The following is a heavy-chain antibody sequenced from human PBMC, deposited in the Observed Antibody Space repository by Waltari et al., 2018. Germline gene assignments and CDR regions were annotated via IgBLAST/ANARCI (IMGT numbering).Heavy chain of an antibody. J-gene: IGHJ4*02. CDR3: AKDRGSGRIYFDS. D-gene: IGHD3-10*01. CDR1: GFTFSHFA. Sequence: VQLLESGGDLIKPGGSLRLPCAASGFTFSHFAITWVRQAPGKRLEWVSSISGSGGTSYYTDSVTGRFNISRDNSENTLYLHMNSLRAEDSAIYYCAKDRGSGRIYFDSWGRGTLVAVSS. V-gene: IGHV3-23*01. CDR2: ISGSGGTS.